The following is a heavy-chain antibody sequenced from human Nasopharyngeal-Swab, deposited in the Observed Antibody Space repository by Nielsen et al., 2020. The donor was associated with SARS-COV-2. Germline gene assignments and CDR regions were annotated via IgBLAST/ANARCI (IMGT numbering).Heavy chain of an antibody. J-gene: IGHJ6*02. V-gene: IGHV3-23*01. CDR2: ISGSGGST. Sequence: GGSLRLSCAASGFTFSSYAMSWVRQAPGKRLEWVSAISGSGGSTYYADSVKGRFTISRDNSKNTLYLQMNSLRAEDTAVYYCARGGDIVVVPAAISDYYYGMDVWGQGTTVTVSS. D-gene: IGHD2-2*01. CDR3: ARGGDIVVVPAAISDYYYGMDV. CDR1: GFTFSSYA.